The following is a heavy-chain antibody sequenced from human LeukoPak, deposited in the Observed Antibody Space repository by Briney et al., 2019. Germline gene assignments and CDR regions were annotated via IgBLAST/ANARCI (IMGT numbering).Heavy chain of an antibody. CDR3: ASYGDYVDY. CDR1: GFTFSSYG. J-gene: IGHJ4*02. V-gene: IGHV3-33*01. CDR2: IWYDGSNK. Sequence: GGSLRLSCAASGFTFSSYGMHWVRQAPGKGLEWVAVIWYDGSNKYYADSVKGRFTISRDNTKNTLYLQMNSLRAEDTAVYYCASYGDYVDYWGQETLVTVSS. D-gene: IGHD4-17*01.